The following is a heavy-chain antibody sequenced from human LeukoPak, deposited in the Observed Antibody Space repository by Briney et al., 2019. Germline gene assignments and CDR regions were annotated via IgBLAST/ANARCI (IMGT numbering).Heavy chain of an antibody. D-gene: IGHD5-24*01. CDR2: IRTKADSYAT. V-gene: IGHV3-73*01. J-gene: IGHJ4*02. CDR1: GLTFSGSA. CDR3: ASTVDGYTYFDY. Sequence: GGSLRLSCAASGLTFSGSAVHWVRQASGKGLEWVGRIRTKADSYATAYAASVKGRFTISRDGSKNTAYLQMNSLKTEDTAVYYCASTVDGYTYFDYWGQGTPVTVSS.